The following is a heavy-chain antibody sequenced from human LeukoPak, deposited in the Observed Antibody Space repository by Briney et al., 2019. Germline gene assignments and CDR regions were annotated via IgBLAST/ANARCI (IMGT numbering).Heavy chain of an antibody. V-gene: IGHV3-23*01. CDR3: ASPANYYGSGSYHV. CDR1: GFTFSIYG. Sequence: GGTLRLSCAASGFTFSIYGMSWVRQAPGRGLEWVSAMSGSGGSTYYADSVKGRFTISRDNAKNSLYLQMNSLRAEDTAVYYCASPANYYGSGSYHVWGKGTTVTVSS. D-gene: IGHD3-10*01. J-gene: IGHJ6*04. CDR2: MSGSGGST.